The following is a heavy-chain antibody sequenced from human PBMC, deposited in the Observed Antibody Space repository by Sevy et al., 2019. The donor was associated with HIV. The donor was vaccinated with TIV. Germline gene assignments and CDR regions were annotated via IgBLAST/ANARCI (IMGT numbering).Heavy chain of an antibody. Sequence: ASVKVSCQASGYTFTSYRIGWVRQAPGQGPECLGWVSPHNGDTNYVRKLQGRVTMTADTSTSTAYMELRSLRSDDTAAYYCARAYCSSGRCYSLAYWGQGSLVTVSS. V-gene: IGHV1-18*01. D-gene: IGHD2-15*01. CDR2: VSPHNGDT. J-gene: IGHJ4*02. CDR1: GYTFTSYR. CDR3: ARAYCSSGRCYSLAY.